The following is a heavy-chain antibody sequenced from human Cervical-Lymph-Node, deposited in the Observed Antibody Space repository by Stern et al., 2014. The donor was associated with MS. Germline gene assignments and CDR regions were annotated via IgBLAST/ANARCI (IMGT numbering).Heavy chain of an antibody. CDR3: ARVAQTVGAAY. Sequence: VQLVQSGAEVKEPGASVKVSCTASGYTFTDYNIQWVRQATGPGLEWMGVISRDGGRTAYAPKFRGRVTMTRDKSTATVYMELNSLRSEDTAVYFCARVAQTVGAAYWGQGTLVTVSS. CDR2: ISRDGGRT. D-gene: IGHD1-26*01. J-gene: IGHJ4*02. V-gene: IGHV1-46*01. CDR1: GYTFTDYN.